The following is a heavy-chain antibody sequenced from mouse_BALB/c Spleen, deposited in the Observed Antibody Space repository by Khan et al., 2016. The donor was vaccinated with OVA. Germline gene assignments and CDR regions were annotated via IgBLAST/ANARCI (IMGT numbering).Heavy chain of an antibody. J-gene: IGHJ2*01. CDR2: INPGNGGT. Sequence: QVRLQQSGAELVKPGASVKLSCKASGYTLTRYYMYWVKQRPGQGLEWIGGINPGNGGTNLNEKFKNKATLTVDKSSTTVYMQLSSLTSEDSAVYYCTRNYGYDYFDYWGQGTTLTGSS. D-gene: IGHD1-2*01. CDR1: GYTLTRYY. V-gene: IGHV1S81*02. CDR3: TRNYGYDYFDY.